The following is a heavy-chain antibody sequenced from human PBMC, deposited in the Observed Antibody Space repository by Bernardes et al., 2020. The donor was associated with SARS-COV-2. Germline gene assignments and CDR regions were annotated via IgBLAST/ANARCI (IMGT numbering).Heavy chain of an antibody. V-gene: IGHV5-51*01. Sequence: GEALTLSCEGSGYSFTSHWIAWVRQMPGTGLDWMGTIYPGDSDTRYSPSFEGQVTISADKSINTAYLQWSSLKASDTAIYYCARPEVYSGYENWGQGTLVTVSS. D-gene: IGHD5-12*01. CDR1: GYSFTSHW. J-gene: IGHJ4*02. CDR2: IYPGDSDT. CDR3: ARPEVYSGYEN.